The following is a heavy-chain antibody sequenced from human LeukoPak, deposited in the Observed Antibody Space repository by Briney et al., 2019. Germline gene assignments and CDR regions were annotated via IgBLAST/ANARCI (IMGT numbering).Heavy chain of an antibody. CDR3: ARGGGFWSGYYYYYYYYMDV. CDR2: ISSNGDNT. J-gene: IGHJ6*03. D-gene: IGHD3-3*01. CDR1: GFTFSSSA. Sequence: PGGSLRLSCAASGFTFSSSALHWVRQAPGKGLEYVSGISSNGDNTYYADSVKGRFTISRDNSKNTLYLQMGSLRTEDMAVYYCARGGGFWSGYYYYYYYYMDVWGKGTTVTVSS. V-gene: IGHV3-64*02.